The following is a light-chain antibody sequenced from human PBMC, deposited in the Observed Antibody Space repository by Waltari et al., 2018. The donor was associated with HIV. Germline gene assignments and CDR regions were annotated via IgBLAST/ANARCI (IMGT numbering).Light chain of an antibody. J-gene: IGLJ1*01. CDR1: RCNIADNN. CDR3: QSYDQTIPCV. Sequence: FVLTQPHSVSESPGQTLTISCAPSRCNIADNNMPRCPQRPGSAPTHVIYEDTQRPSGVPDRFSGSIDTSSNSASLTIYELKTEDEADYYCQSYDQTIPCVFGTGTRLTVL. V-gene: IGLV6-57*03. CDR2: EDT.